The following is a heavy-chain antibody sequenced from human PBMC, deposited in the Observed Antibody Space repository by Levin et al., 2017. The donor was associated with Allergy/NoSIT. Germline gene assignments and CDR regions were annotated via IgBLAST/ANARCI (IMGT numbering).Heavy chain of an antibody. J-gene: IGHJ5*02. CDR1: GYVFTSYG. CDR3: ARYCSANSCPLGWFGP. D-gene: IGHD2-15*01. CDR2: ISAYNVNR. V-gene: IGHV1-18*01. Sequence: ASVKVSCKASGYVFTSYGISWLRQAPGQGLEWMGWISAYNVNRNYGQNLQGRVTMTRDKSTNTAYMELRSLRSDDTAVYYCARYCSANSCPLGWFGPWGQGTLITVSS.